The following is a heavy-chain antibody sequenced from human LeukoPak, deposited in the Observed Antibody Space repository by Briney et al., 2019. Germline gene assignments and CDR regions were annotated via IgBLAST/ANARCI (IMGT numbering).Heavy chain of an antibody. J-gene: IGHJ4*02. CDR1: GYTFISYG. Sequence: ASVKVSCKASGYTFISYGISWVRQAPGQGLEWMGWISAYNDNTNYAQKLQGRVTMTTDTSTNTAYMELRSLRSDDTAVYYCARAGSDYGDYDYWGQGTLVTVSS. CDR3: ARAGSDYGDYDY. V-gene: IGHV1-18*01. D-gene: IGHD4-17*01. CDR2: ISAYNDNT.